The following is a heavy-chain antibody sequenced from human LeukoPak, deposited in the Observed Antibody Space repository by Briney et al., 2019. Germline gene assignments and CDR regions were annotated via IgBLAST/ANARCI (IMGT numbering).Heavy chain of an antibody. CDR3: AREPQGYFDY. CDR2: IWYDGSNK. V-gene: IGHV3-33*08. Sequence: GGSLRLSCAASGFTFDDYAMHWVRQAPGKGLEWVAIIWYDGSNKYYADSVKGRFTISRDNSKNTLYLQMNSLRAEDTAVYYCAREPQGYFDYWGQGTLVTVSS. J-gene: IGHJ4*02. CDR1: GFTFDDYA.